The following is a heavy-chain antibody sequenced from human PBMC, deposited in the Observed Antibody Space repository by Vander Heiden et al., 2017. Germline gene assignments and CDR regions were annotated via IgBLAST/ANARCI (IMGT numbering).Heavy chain of an antibody. CDR3: ASSPAAIMPYGMDV. D-gene: IGHD2-2*01. CDR1: GYTFPGYY. Sequence: QVQPVQSGAEVKTPAVSVKVSCKASGYTFPGYYMHWVRQAPGQGLEWMGWINPNSGGTNYAQKFQGRVTMTRDTSISTAYMELSRLRSDDTAVYYCASSPAAIMPYGMDVWGQGTTVTVSS. J-gene: IGHJ6*02. V-gene: IGHV1-2*02. CDR2: INPNSGGT.